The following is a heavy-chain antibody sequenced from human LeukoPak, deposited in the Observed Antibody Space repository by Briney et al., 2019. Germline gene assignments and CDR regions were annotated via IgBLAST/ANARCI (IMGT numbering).Heavy chain of an antibody. D-gene: IGHD3-22*01. CDR3: ARADRSGYFGNVVAFDI. CDR2: IYYSGST. CDR1: GGSISSYY. V-gene: IGHV4-59*08. Sequence: PSETLSLTCTVSGGSISSYYWGWIRQPPGKGLEWIGYIYYSGSTNYNPSLKSRVTISVDTSKNQFSLKLSSVTAADTAVYYCARADRSGYFGNVVAFDIWGQGTMVTVSS. J-gene: IGHJ3*02.